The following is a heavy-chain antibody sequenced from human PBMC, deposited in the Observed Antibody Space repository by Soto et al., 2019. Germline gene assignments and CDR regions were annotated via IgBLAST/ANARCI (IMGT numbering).Heavy chain of an antibody. J-gene: IGHJ3*02. D-gene: IGHD3-3*01. CDR1: GGSISSYY. Sequence: SETLSLTCTVSGGSISSYYWSWIRQPPGKGLEWIGYIYYSGSTNYNPSLKSRVTISVDTSKNQFSLKLSSVTAADTAVYYCARGQGYDFRSGLGSDAFDIWGQGTMVTVSS. CDR2: IYYSGST. CDR3: ARGQGYDFRSGLGSDAFDI. V-gene: IGHV4-59*08.